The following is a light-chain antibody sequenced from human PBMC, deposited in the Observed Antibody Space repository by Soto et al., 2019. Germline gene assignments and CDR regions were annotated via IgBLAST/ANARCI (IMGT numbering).Light chain of an antibody. V-gene: IGKV3D-20*02. Sequence: EIVLTQSPGTLSLSPGERATLSCRASQSVTNNQLAWFRQKPGQAPRLLIWGVSNRATGIPDRFSGSGSGTDFTLTISSLEPEDFAVYYCQQRSNWPPLTFGGGTKVDIK. CDR1: QSVTNN. J-gene: IGKJ4*01. CDR2: GVS. CDR3: QQRSNWPPLT.